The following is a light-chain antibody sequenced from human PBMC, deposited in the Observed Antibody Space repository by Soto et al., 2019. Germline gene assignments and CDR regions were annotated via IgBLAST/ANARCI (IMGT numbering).Light chain of an antibody. V-gene: IGLV7-46*01. CDR2: DTS. Sequence: AVVTQEPSLTVSPGGTGTLTCGANIGAVIGPHYPYWFQQRPGQAPRTLFYDTSYKHSVTPARFSGSLLGGKAALTLSDAQPEDEAVYYCFLSFSGDRPVFGGGTKLTVL. CDR3: FLSFSGDRPV. CDR1: IGAVIGPHY. J-gene: IGLJ2*01.